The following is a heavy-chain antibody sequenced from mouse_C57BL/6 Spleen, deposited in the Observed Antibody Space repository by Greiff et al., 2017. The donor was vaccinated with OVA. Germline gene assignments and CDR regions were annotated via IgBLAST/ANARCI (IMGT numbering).Heavy chain of an antibody. CDR1: GFNIKDDY. CDR2: IDPENGDT. Sequence: VHVKQSGAELVRPGASVKLSCTASGFNIKDDYMHWVKQRPEQGLEWIGWIDPENGDTEYASKFQGKATITADTSSNSAYLQLSSLTSENTAVYYCTRGVGDWYFDVWGTGTTVTVSS. V-gene: IGHV14-4*01. J-gene: IGHJ1*03. D-gene: IGHD1-1*01. CDR3: TRGVGDWYFDV.